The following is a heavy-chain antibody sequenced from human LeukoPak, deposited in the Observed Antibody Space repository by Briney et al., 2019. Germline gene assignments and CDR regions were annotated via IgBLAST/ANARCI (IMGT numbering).Heavy chain of an antibody. J-gene: IGHJ5*02. CDR1: GGTFSNYA. V-gene: IGHV1-69*05. Sequence: GASVKVSCKASGGTFSNYALSWVRQAPGQGLEWMGAIIPFLDTSNYPPKFQGRVTITTDESTSTAYMELSSLRSDDTAVYYCARAQAGNYDWPLDLWGQGTLVTVSS. CDR2: IIPFLDTS. CDR3: ARAQAGNYDWPLDL. D-gene: IGHD5-12*01.